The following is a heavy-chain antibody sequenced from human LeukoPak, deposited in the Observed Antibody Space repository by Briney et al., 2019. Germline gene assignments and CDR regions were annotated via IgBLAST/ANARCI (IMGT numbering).Heavy chain of an antibody. V-gene: IGHV4-31*03. CDR3: ARDGATGVLDH. CDR1: GASMRGAGYS. CDR2: IYYSGST. D-gene: IGHD4/OR15-4a*01. Sequence: PSETLSLTCTVSGASMRGAGYSWLWIRQFPGKGLEWIGYIYYSGSTAYNPSLKSRVAISLDTSENQFSLNLTSVTAADTAVYFCARDGATGVLDHWGLGTLVTVSS. J-gene: IGHJ4*02.